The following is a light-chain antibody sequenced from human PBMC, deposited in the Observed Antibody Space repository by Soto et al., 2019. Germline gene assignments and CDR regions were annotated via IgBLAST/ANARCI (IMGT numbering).Light chain of an antibody. Sequence: DIVMTQSPLSLPVTPGEPASISCRSSQSLLHSNGYKYLDWYLQKPGQSPQLLIYLGSNRASGVPDRFSGSGSGTACTLKISGVEAEDVGVYYCMQALQTPPTFGPGTKGDI. CDR3: MQALQTPPT. J-gene: IGKJ3*01. V-gene: IGKV2-28*01. CDR1: QSLLHSNGYKY. CDR2: LGS.